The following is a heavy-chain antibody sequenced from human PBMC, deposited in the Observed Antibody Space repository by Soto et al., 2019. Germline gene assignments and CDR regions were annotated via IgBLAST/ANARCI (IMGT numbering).Heavy chain of an antibody. D-gene: IGHD4-17*01. CDR3: ARESRGTTHYYYYYYGMDV. V-gene: IGHV3-7*03. J-gene: IGHJ6*02. CDR2: IKQDGSEK. CDR1: GFTFSSYW. Sequence: GGSLRLSCAASGFTFSSYWMSWVRQAPGKGLEWVANIKQDGSEKYYADSVKGRFTISRDNSKNTLYLQMNSLRAEDTAVYYCARESRGTTHYYYYYYGMDVWGQGTTVTVSS.